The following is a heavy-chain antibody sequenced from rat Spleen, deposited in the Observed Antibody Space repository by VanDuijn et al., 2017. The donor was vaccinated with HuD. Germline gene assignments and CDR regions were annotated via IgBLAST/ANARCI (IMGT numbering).Heavy chain of an antibody. V-gene: IGHV5-7*01. J-gene: IGHJ3*01. CDR1: GFTFSDYN. D-gene: IGHD1-2*01. CDR2: ISYDGSST. CDR3: ARHDYSSSHWFAY. Sequence: EVQLVETGGGLVQPGRSLKLSCAASGFTFSDYNMAWVRQAPKKGLEWVATISYDGSSTYYRDSVKGRFTISRDNAKSTLYLQMDSLRSEDTATYYCARHDYSSSHWFAYWGQGTLVTVSS.